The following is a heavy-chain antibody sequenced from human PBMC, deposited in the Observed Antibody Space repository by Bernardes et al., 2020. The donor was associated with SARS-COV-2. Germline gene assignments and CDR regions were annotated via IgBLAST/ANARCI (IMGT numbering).Heavy chain of an antibody. J-gene: IGHJ4*02. D-gene: IGHD3-10*01. CDR2: IIAMFRTT. CDR1: GGTFSTYA. Sequence: SVKVSCKASGGTFSTYAISWVRQAPGQGLEWLGGIIAMFRTTNYAQKFQGRVTITADENTSTAYMELRSLRSEDTAVYYCASDYYFGSPVSSFDYWGQGTLVTVSS. V-gene: IGHV1-69*13. CDR3: ASDYYFGSPVSSFDY.